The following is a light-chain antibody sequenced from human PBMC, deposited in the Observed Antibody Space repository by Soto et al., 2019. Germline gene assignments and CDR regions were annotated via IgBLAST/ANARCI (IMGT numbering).Light chain of an antibody. V-gene: IGKV1-5*03. Sequence: EIQMNQFASTLSASVGDRVTITCLASQSISSWLAWYQEKPGKAPKLLIYKASSLQTGVPSRFSGSGSGTEFTLTISSLQPDDFATYYCQQYKSYPLTFGGGSKVAIK. CDR3: QQYKSYPLT. CDR1: QSISSW. CDR2: KAS. J-gene: IGKJ4*01.